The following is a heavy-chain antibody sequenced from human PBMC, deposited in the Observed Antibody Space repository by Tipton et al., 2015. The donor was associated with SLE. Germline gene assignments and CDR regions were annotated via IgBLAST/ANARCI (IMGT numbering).Heavy chain of an antibody. CDR3: ARDRVREYFDY. D-gene: IGHD1-26*01. Sequence: GSLRLSCAASGFTFSSYWMSWVRQAPGKGLEWVANLKRDGSEKYYVDSVKGRFTISRDNAKNSLYLQMNSLRAEDTAVYYCARDRVREYFDYWGQGTLVTVSS. V-gene: IGHV3-7*01. CDR1: GFTFSSYW. J-gene: IGHJ4*02. CDR2: LKRDGSEK.